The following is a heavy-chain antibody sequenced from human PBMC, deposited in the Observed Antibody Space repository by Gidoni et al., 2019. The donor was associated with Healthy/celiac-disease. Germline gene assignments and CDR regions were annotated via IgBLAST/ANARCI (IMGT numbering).Heavy chain of an antibody. CDR3: ARAVFCSSTSCYVGTVAFDI. V-gene: IGHV4-30-2*01. J-gene: IGHJ3*02. CDR1: GGSISSGAYS. Sequence: QLQLQESGSGLVKPSQTLSLTCAVSGGSISSGAYSWSWIRQPPGKGLEWIGYIYHSGSTYYNPSLKSRVTISVDRSKNQFSLKLSSVTAADTAVYYCARAVFCSSTSCYVGTVAFDIWGQGTMVTVSS. CDR2: IYHSGST. D-gene: IGHD2-2*01.